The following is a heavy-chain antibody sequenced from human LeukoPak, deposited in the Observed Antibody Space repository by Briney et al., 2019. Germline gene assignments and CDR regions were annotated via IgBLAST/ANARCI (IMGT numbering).Heavy chain of an antibody. D-gene: IGHD2-2*01. V-gene: IGHV1-46*01. CDR2: INPIGGST. J-gene: IGHJ4*02. Sequence: ASVTVSCKASGYTFTSYYMHWVRQAPGQGLEWMGIINPIGGSTSYAQKFQGRVTMTRDMSTSTVYMELSSLRSEDTAVYYCATDCSSTSCYRDYWGQGTLVTVTA. CDR1: GYTFTSYY. CDR3: ATDCSSTSCYRDY.